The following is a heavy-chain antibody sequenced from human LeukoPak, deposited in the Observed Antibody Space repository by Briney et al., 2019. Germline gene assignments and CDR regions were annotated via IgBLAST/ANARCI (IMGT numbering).Heavy chain of an antibody. CDR3: ARVTISLTSGGKYYFDY. V-gene: IGHV4-34*01. Sequence: SETLSLTCAVYGGSFSGYYWSLIRQPPGKGLEWIGEINHSGSTNYNPSLKSRVTISVDTSKNQFSLKLSSVTAADTAVYYCARVTISLTSGGKYYFDYWGQGTLVTVSS. D-gene: IGHD6-19*01. CDR1: GGSFSGYY. CDR2: INHSGST. J-gene: IGHJ4*02.